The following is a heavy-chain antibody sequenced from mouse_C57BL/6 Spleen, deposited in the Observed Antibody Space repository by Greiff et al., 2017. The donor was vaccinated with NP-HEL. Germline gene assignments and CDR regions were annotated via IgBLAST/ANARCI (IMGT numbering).Heavy chain of an antibody. Sequence: EVKLQESGPELVKPGASVKISCKASGYSFTDYNMNWVKQSNGKSLEWIGVINPNYGTTSYNQKFKGKATLTVDQSSSTAYMQLNSLTSEDSAVYYWARKGAYYSNYFDYWGQGTTLTVSS. V-gene: IGHV1-39*01. CDR3: ARKGAYYSNYFDY. CDR1: GYSFTDYN. D-gene: IGHD2-5*01. J-gene: IGHJ2*01. CDR2: INPNYGTT.